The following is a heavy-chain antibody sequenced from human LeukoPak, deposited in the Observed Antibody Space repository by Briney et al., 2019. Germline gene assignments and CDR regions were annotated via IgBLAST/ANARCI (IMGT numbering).Heavy chain of an antibody. J-gene: IGHJ4*02. D-gene: IGHD2-2*01. CDR1: GFTFSSYS. CDR2: ISSSSSTI. V-gene: IGHV3-48*01. CDR3: ARDARGVVVPAATYDY. Sequence: GGSLRLSCAASGFTFSSYSMNWVRQAPGKGLEWVSYISSSSSTIYYADSVKGRFTISRGNAKNSLYLQMNSLRAEDTAVYYCARDARGVVVPAATYDYWGQGTLVTVSS.